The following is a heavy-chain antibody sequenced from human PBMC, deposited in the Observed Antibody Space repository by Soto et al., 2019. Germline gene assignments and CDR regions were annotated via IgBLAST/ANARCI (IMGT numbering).Heavy chain of an antibody. D-gene: IGHD3-10*01. CDR2: IYHSGST. V-gene: IGHV4-30-2*01. CDR1: GGSISSGGYS. J-gene: IGHJ4*02. Sequence: QLQLQESGSGLVKPSQTLSLTCAVSGGSISSGGYSWSWIRQPPGKGLEWIGYIYHSGSTYYNPSLKSRVTISVDRSKNQFSLKLSSVTAADTAVYYCARGSSYYGSGSYYKVSAQYYFDYWGQGTLVTVSS. CDR3: ARGSSYYGSGSYYKVSAQYYFDY.